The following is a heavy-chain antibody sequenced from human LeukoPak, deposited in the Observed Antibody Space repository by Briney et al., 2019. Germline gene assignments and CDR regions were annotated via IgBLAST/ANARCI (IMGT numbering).Heavy chain of an antibody. Sequence: ASVKVSCKASGYTFTSYGISWVRQAPGQGLEWMGWISAYNGNTNYAQKLQGRVTMTTDTSTSTAYMELRSLRSDDTAVYYCARGITIFGVDIPSYYYYYGMDVWGQGTTVTVSS. CDR3: ARGITIFGVDIPSYYYYYGMDV. J-gene: IGHJ6*02. V-gene: IGHV1-18*01. D-gene: IGHD3-3*01. CDR2: ISAYNGNT. CDR1: GYTFTSYG.